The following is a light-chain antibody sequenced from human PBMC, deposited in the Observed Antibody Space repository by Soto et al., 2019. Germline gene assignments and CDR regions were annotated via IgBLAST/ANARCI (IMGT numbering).Light chain of an antibody. CDR2: GAS. CDR1: QSVSSSY. V-gene: IGKV3-20*01. CDR3: QQYGRSPST. Sequence: EIVLTQSPGTLSLSPGERATLSCRASQSVSSSYLAWYQQKPGQAPRLLIYGASSRATGIPDRFSGSGSGTDFTLIISRLEPEDFAVYYCQQYGRSPSTFGPGTKVDIK. J-gene: IGKJ3*01.